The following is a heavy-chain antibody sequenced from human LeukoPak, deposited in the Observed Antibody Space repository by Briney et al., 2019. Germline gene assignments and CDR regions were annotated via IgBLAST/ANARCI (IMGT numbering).Heavy chain of an antibody. CDR3: ARDPLIGVPDYLDY. CDR1: GFTFSSYP. J-gene: IGHJ4*02. V-gene: IGHV3-30*04. CDR2: IGYDGAVQ. Sequence: PGGSLRLSCAASGFTFSSYPMHWVRQAPGKGLEWVAVIGYDGAVQVYADSVKGRFTISRDSSKNMLYLPLDGLKPEDTAVYYCARDPLIGVPDYLDYWGQGILVTVSS. D-gene: IGHD2-21*01.